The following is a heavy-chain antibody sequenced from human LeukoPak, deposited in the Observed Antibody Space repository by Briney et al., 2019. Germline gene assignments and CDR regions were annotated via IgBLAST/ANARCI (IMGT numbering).Heavy chain of an antibody. V-gene: IGHV3-23*01. CDR1: GFTFSSYA. CDR2: ISGSGGST. J-gene: IGHJ5*02. Sequence: GGSLRLSCAASGFTFSSYAMSWVRQAPGKGLEWVSAISGSGGSTYYADSVKGRFTISRDNSKNTLYLQMNSLRAEDTAVYYCAKVGSRMVRGVINWVDPWGQGTLVTVSS. D-gene: IGHD3-10*01. CDR3: AKVGSRMVRGVINWVDP.